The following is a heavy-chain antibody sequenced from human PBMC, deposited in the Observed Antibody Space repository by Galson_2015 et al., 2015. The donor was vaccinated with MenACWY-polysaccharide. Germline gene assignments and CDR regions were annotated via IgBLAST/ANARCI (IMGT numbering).Heavy chain of an antibody. Sequence: SLRLSCAASGFTFSNYWMSWVRQAPGKGLEWVANIKQDGSEKYYVDSVKGRFTISRDNAKTSLCLQMNSLRAEDTAMYYCASQTWTGYFDYWGQGILVTVSS. D-gene: IGHD3-10*01. CDR2: IKQDGSEK. J-gene: IGHJ4*02. CDR1: GFTFSNYW. V-gene: IGHV3-7*03. CDR3: ASQTWTGYFDY.